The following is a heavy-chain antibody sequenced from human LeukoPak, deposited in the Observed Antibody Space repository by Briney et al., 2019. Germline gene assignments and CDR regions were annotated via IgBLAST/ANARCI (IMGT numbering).Heavy chain of an antibody. CDR3: ARGKWLANWFDP. CDR2: INHSGST. CDR1: GGSFSGYY. D-gene: IGHD6-19*01. J-gene: IGHJ5*02. Sequence: KPSETLSLTCAVYGGSFSGYYWSWIRQPPGKGLEWIGEINHSGSTNYNPSLQSRVTISVDTSKNQFSLKLSSVTAADTAVYYCARGKWLANWFDPWGQGTLVTVSS. V-gene: IGHV4-34*01.